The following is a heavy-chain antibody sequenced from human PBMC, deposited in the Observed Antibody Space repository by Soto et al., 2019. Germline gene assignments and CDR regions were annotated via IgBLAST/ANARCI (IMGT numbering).Heavy chain of an antibody. CDR2: ISSSSSYT. CDR3: ARSLTRNYYYDSSGYHGAFDI. J-gene: IGHJ3*02. CDR1: GFTFSDYY. D-gene: IGHD3-22*01. Sequence: PGGSLRLSCAASGFTFSDYYMSWIRQAPGKGLEWVSYISSSSSYTNYADSVKGRFTISRDNAKNSLYLQMNSLRAEDTAVYYCARSLTRNYYYDSSGYHGAFDIWGQGTMVTVS. V-gene: IGHV3-11*06.